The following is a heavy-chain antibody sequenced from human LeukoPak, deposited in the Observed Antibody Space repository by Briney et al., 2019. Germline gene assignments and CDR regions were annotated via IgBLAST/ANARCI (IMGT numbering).Heavy chain of an antibody. CDR2: IYYSGST. D-gene: IGHD3-22*01. J-gene: IGHJ5*02. Sequence: SETLSLTCTVSGGSISSSSYYWGWIRQPPGKGLEWIGSIYYSGSTCYNPSLKSRVTISVDTSKNQFSLKLSSVTAADTAVYYCASYTTMIVKGWFDPWGQGTLVTVSS. V-gene: IGHV4-39*07. CDR3: ASYTTMIVKGWFDP. CDR1: GGSISSSSYY.